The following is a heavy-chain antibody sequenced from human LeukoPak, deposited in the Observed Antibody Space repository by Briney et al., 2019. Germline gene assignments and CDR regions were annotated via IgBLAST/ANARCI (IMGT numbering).Heavy chain of an antibody. D-gene: IGHD3-22*01. CDR3: AKSNGYGLIDI. Sequence: MPSETLSLTCTVSGYSIRSGYYWGWIRQPPRKGLEWIGSIYHSGITYYNPSLKSRVTISLDTFRNQFSLKLNSVTAADTAVYYCAKSNGYGLIDIWGQGTMVTVSS. J-gene: IGHJ3*02. V-gene: IGHV4-38-2*02. CDR1: GYSIRSGYY. CDR2: IYHSGIT.